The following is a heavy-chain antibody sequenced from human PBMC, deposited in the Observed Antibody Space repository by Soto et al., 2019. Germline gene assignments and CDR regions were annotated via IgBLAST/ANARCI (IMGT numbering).Heavy chain of an antibody. J-gene: IGHJ3*02. Sequence: SVKVSCKASGGTFSSYAISWVRQAPGQGLEWMGGIIPIFGTANYAQKFQGRVTITADESTSTAYMELSSLRSEDTAVYYCASADSGSYDAFDIWGQGTMVTVSS. V-gene: IGHV1-69*13. CDR2: IIPIFGTA. D-gene: IGHD1-26*01. CDR1: GGTFSSYA. CDR3: ASADSGSYDAFDI.